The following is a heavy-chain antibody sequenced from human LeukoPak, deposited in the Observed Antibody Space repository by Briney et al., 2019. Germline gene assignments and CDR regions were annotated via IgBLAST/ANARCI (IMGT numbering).Heavy chain of an antibody. J-gene: IGHJ4*02. V-gene: IGHV3-23*01. CDR1: GFIFNSHA. Sequence: PGGSLRLSCAASGFIFNSHAMSWVRQAPGKGLEWVSGISGSGGSTYHADSVKGRFTISRDNSKNTLYLQMNSLRAEDTAVYYCARDTSDSSGYYPYWGQGTLVTVSS. CDR2: ISGSGGST. D-gene: IGHD3-22*01. CDR3: ARDTSDSSGYYPY.